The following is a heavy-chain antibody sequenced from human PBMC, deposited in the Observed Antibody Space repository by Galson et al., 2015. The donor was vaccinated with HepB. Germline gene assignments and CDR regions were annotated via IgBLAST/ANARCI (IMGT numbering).Heavy chain of an antibody. J-gene: IGHJ4*02. D-gene: IGHD3-10*01. V-gene: IGHV3-9*01. CDR2: ISWNSGSI. CDR3: AKDIWDLRDSTSVFDY. CDR1: GFTFDDYA. Sequence: SLRLSCAASGFTFDDYAMHWVRQAPGKGLEWVSGISWNSGSIGYADSVKGRFTISRDNAKNSLYLQMNSLRAEDTALYYCAKDIWDLRDSTSVFDYWGQGTLVTVSS.